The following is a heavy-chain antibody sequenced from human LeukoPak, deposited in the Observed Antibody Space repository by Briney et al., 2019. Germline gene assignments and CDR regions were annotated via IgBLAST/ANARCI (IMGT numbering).Heavy chain of an antibody. V-gene: IGHV3-7*04. CDR2: IKQDGTEK. CDR3: ARDCSRISCYADY. D-gene: IGHD2-2*01. Sequence: GGSLRLSCAVSGFIFSNYWMSWVRQAPGKGLELVANIKQDGTEKYYVDSVKGRFTISRDNAKNSLYLQMNSLRAEDTAVYYCARDCSRISCYADYWGQGTLVTVSS. J-gene: IGHJ4*02. CDR1: GFIFSNYW.